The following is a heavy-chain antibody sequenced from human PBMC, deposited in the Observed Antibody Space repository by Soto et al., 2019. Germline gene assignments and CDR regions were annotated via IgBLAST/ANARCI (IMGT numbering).Heavy chain of an antibody. V-gene: IGHV1-46*01. D-gene: IGHD3-9*01. CDR3: ARVLLRYFDWSYYYFDY. CDR1: GYTFTSYY. Sequence: ASVKVSCKASGYTFTSYYMHWVRQAPGQGLEWMGIINPSGGSTSYAQKLQGRVTMTTDTSTSTAYMELRSLRSDDTAVYYCARVLLRYFDWSYYYFDYWGQGTLVTVSS. J-gene: IGHJ4*02. CDR2: INPSGGST.